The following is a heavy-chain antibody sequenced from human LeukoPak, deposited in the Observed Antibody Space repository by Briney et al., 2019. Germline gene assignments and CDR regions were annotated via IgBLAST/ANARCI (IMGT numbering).Heavy chain of an antibody. Sequence: ASVKVSCKASGYTFTSYDINWVRQATGQGLEWMGWMNPNSGNTGYAQKFQGRVTITRNTSISTAYMELSSLRSEDTAVYYCARGAYSGYDFYPNWFDPWGQGTLVTVSS. V-gene: IGHV1-8*03. CDR2: MNPNSGNT. J-gene: IGHJ5*02. CDR3: ARGAYSGYDFYPNWFDP. CDR1: GYTFTSYD. D-gene: IGHD5-12*01.